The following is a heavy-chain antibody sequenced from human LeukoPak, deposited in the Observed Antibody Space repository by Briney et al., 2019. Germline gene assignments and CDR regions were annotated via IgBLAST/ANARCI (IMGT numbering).Heavy chain of an antibody. D-gene: IGHD3-10*01. V-gene: IGHV4-39*07. CDR2: IYYSGST. J-gene: IGHJ4*02. CDR1: GGSISSSSYY. Sequence: SETLSLTCTASGGSISSSSYYWGWIRQPPGKGLEWIGSIYYSGSTYYNPSLKSRVTISVDTSKNQFSLKLSSVTAADTAVYYCAREEITMVRGVIIPFDYWGQGTLVTVSS. CDR3: AREEITMVRGVIIPFDY.